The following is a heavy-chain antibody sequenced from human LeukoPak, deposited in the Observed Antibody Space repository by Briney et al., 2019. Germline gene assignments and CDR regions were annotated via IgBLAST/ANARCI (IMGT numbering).Heavy chain of an antibody. CDR1: GFTFSDST. J-gene: IGHJ4*02. CDR3: ARGTGIAAAGTEY. D-gene: IGHD6-13*01. CDR2: ISSSGSTK. Sequence: GGSLRLSCAASGFTFSDSTMNWVRQAPGKGLEWVSYISSSGSTKYYADSVKGRFTMSRDNAKNSLYLQMNSLRAEDTAVYYCARGTGIAAAGTEYWGQGTLVTVSS. V-gene: IGHV3-48*04.